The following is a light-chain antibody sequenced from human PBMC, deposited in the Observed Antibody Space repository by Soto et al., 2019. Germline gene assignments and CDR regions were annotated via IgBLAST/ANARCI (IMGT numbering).Light chain of an antibody. V-gene: IGLV2-14*03. Sequence: QSALTQPASVSGSPGQSITISCTGTSSDVGAYKYVSWYQHYPGKAPKLMIYDVSNRPSGVSNRFSGSKSGNTASLTISGLQAEDEADYYCCSYTSSSTPVVFGGGTKLTVL. CDR1: SSDVGAYKY. CDR2: DVS. J-gene: IGLJ2*01. CDR3: CSYTSSSTPVV.